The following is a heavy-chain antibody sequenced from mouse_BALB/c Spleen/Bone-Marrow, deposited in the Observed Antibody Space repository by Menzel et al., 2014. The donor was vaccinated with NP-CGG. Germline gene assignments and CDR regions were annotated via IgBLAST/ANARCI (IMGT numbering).Heavy chain of an antibody. D-gene: IGHD2-1*01. CDR2: INPYNGGT. Sequence: LQQAGPELVKPGASVKRSCKAFGYSFTGHFMNWEMQSHGKSLEWIGRINPYNGGTFYNQKFKGKATFTVDKSSSTAHMELRSLASEDSAVYYCARGGNYQACFAYWGQGPLVTVSP. CDR3: ARGGNYQACFAY. CDR1: GYSFTGHF. V-gene: IGHV1-20*02. J-gene: IGHJ3*01.